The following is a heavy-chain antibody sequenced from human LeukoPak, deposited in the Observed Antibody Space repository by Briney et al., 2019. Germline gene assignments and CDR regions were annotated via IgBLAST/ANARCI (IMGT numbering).Heavy chain of an antibody. J-gene: IGHJ4*02. CDR2: ISASGGST. CDR3: AKDGGLWVSAHWGDS. CDR1: GFTFSSSA. D-gene: IGHD7-27*01. V-gene: IGHV3-23*01. Sequence: GGSLRLSCAASGFTFSSSAMSWVRQVPGKGLEWVSGISASGGSTYYADSVRGRFTISRDNSKNTLYVQMNSLRDEDTAVYYCAKDGGLWVSAHWGDSWGRGTLVTVSS.